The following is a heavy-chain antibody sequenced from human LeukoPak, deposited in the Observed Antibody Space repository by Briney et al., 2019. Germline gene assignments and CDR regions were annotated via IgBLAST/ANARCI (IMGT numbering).Heavy chain of an antibody. V-gene: IGHV3-30*18. D-gene: IGHD2-15*01. Sequence: GGSLRLSCAASGFTFSSYGMHWVRQAPGKGLEWVAVISYDGSNKYYADSVKGRFTISRDNSKNTLYVQMNSLRAEDTALYYCAKQVGYCSDGNCYFDYWGQGTLVTVSS. CDR1: GFTFSSYG. CDR3: AKQVGYCSDGNCYFDY. CDR2: ISYDGSNK. J-gene: IGHJ4*02.